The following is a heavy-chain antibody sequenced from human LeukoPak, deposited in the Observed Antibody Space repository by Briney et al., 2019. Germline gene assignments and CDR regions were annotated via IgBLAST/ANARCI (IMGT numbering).Heavy chain of an antibody. CDR2: IYHSGST. Sequence: SQTLSLTCAVSGGSISSGGYSWSWIRQPPGKGLEWIGYIYHSGSTYYNPSLKSRVTLSVDRSKNQFSLKLSSVTAADTAVYYCARGTPDYYGSGSYYLAYGMDVWGKGTTVTVSS. CDR3: ARGTPDYYGSGSYYLAYGMDV. V-gene: IGHV4-30-2*01. J-gene: IGHJ6*04. D-gene: IGHD3-10*01. CDR1: GGSISSGGYS.